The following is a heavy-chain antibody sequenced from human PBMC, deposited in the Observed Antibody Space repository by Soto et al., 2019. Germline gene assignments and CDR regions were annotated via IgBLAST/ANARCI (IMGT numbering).Heavy chain of an antibody. V-gene: IGHV3-30-3*01. J-gene: IGHJ4*02. CDR1: GFTFSSYA. CDR2: ISYDGSNK. CDR3: ARDLADY. Sequence: GGSLRLSCAASGFTFSSYAMHWVRQAPGKGLEWVAVISYDGSNKYYADSVKGRFTISRDNSKNTLYLQMNSLRAEDTAVYYCARDLADYWGQGTLVTVSS.